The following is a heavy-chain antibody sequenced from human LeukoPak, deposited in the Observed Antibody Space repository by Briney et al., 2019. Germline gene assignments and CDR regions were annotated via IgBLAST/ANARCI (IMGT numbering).Heavy chain of an antibody. J-gene: IGHJ4*02. Sequence: GGSLRLSCAASGFTFSSYWMSWVRQAPGKGLEWVSGINWNGGSTGYADSVKGRFTISRDNAKNSLYLQMNSLRAEDTALYYCARGYYDFWSGYYPFDYWGQGTLVTVSS. D-gene: IGHD3-3*01. CDR3: ARGYYDFWSGYYPFDY. CDR1: GFTFSSYW. CDR2: INWNGGST. V-gene: IGHV3-20*04.